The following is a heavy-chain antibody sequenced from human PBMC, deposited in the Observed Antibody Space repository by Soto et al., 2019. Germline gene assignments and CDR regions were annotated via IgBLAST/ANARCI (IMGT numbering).Heavy chain of an antibody. D-gene: IGHD4-17*01. V-gene: IGHV1-2*04. CDR3: ASPHPTEVNAFDI. CDR2: INPNSGGT. CDR1: GYTFTGYY. Sequence: ASVKVSCKASGYTFTGYYMHWVRQAPGQGLEWMGWINPNSGGTNYAQKFQGWVTMTRDTSISTAYMELSRLRSDDTAVYYCASPHPTEVNAFDIWGQGTMVTVSS. J-gene: IGHJ3*02.